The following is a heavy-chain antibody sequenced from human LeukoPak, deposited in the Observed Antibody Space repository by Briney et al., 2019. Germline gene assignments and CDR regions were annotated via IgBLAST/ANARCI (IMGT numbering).Heavy chain of an antibody. J-gene: IGHJ4*02. D-gene: IGHD6-19*01. CDR1: SYSISSDYY. CDR3: ASTSSGWYVPLDY. V-gene: IGHV4-61*01. CDR2: IYYSGST. Sequence: SETLSLTCTVSSYSISSDYYWSWIRQPPGQGLEWIGYIYYSGSTNYNPSLKSRVTISVDTSKNQFSLKLSSVAAADTAVYYCASTSSGWYVPLDYWGQGTLVTVSS.